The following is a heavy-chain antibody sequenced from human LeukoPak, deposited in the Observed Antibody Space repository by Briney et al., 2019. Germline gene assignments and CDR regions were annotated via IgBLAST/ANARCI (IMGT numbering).Heavy chain of an antibody. V-gene: IGHV3-30-3*01. CDR3: ARGGVAYYYYGMDV. D-gene: IGHD5-12*01. J-gene: IGHJ6*02. CDR2: ISYDGSNK. CDR1: GFTFSSYA. Sequence: GGSLRLSCAASGFTFSSYAMHWVRQAPGKGLEWVAVISYDGSNKYYADSAKGRFTISRDNSKNTLYLQMNSLRAEDTAVYYCARGGVAYYYYGMDVWGQGTTVTVSS.